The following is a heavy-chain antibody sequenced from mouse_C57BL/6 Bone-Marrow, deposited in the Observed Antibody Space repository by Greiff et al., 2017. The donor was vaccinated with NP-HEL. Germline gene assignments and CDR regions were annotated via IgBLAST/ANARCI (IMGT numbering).Heavy chain of an antibody. CDR1: GFTFSSYA. V-gene: IGHV5-4*01. J-gene: IGHJ3*01. Sequence: DVQLVESGGGLVKPGGSLKLSCAASGFTFSSYAMSWVRQTPEKRLEWVATISDGGSYTYYPANVKGRFTISRDNAKNNLYLQMSHLTSEDTAMYYCASGHTPQAWFAYWGQGTLVTVSA. CDR3: ASGHTPQAWFAY. CDR2: ISDGGSYT.